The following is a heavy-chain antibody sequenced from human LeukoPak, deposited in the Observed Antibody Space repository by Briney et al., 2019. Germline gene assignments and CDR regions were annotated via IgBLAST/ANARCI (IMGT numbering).Heavy chain of an antibody. D-gene: IGHD6-19*01. V-gene: IGHV1-69*06. Sequence: SVKVSCKASGGTFSSYAISWVRQAPGQGLAWMGGIIPIFGTANYAQKFQGRVTITADKSTSTAYMELSSLRSEDTAVYYCARAGAVAGTYDAFDIWGQGTMVTVSS. CDR3: ARAGAVAGTYDAFDI. CDR2: IIPIFGTA. J-gene: IGHJ3*02. CDR1: GGTFSSYA.